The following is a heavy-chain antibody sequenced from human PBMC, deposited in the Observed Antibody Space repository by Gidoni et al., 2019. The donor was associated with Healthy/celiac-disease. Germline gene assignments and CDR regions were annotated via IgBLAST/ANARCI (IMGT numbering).Heavy chain of an antibody. CDR2: IRSRSSYI. Sequence: EVQLVESGGGLVKPGGSLRLSCAASGFPFTSSSMNWVRQAPGKGLELVSSIRSRSSYIYYADSVKGRFTISRDNAKNSLYLQMNSLRAEDTAVYYCTRDEYGSGSPRRGRFDYWGQGTLVTVSS. D-gene: IGHD3-10*01. CDR1: GFPFTSSS. V-gene: IGHV3-21*01. CDR3: TRDEYGSGSPRRGRFDY. J-gene: IGHJ4*02.